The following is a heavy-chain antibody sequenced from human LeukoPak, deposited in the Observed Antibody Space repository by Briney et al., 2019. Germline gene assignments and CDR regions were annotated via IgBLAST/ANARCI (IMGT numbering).Heavy chain of an antibody. CDR1: GDSISPYY. J-gene: IGHJ3*02. CDR2: IYTSGST. CDR3: ARSAIDFWSDAFDI. V-gene: IGHV4-4*07. Sequence: PSETLSFTCVVSGDSISPYYWSWIRQPAGKGLEWIGRIYTSGSTNYNPSLKSRVTMSVDTSKDQFSLKLSSVTAADTAVYYCARSAIDFWSDAFDIWGQGTMVTVSS. D-gene: IGHD3-3*01.